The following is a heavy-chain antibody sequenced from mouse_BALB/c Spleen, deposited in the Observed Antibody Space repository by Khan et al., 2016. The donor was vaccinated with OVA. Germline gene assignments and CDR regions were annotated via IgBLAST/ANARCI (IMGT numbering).Heavy chain of an antibody. V-gene: IGHV9-3-1*01. CDR2: INTYTGEP. D-gene: IGHD2-10*01. J-gene: IGHJ4*01. CDR3: ARPPYFSYTRDH. Sequence: QIQLVQSGPELKKPGETVKISCKASGYTFTNYGMNWVQQSPGKALTWMGWINTYTGEPTYADDFKGRFAFSLATSANTAFLQINNLKNEDTATYFCARPPYFSYTRDHWGQGTSVTVSS. CDR1: GYTFTNYG.